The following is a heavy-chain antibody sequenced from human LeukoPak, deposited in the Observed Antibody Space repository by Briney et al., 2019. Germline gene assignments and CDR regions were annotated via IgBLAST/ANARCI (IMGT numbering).Heavy chain of an antibody. J-gene: IGHJ4*02. CDR1: GFTFSSYA. Sequence: GGSLRLSCAASGFTFSSYAMSWIRQAPGKGLEWVSYISSTGSTMYYADSVKGRFTISRDNAKNSLYLQMNSLRAEDAAVYYCGRDGSGSPDYWGQGTLVTVSS. D-gene: IGHD3-10*01. CDR2: ISSTGSTM. V-gene: IGHV3-11*01. CDR3: GRDGSGSPDY.